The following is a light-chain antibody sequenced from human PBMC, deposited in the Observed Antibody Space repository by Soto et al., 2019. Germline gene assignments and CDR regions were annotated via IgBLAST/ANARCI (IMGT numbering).Light chain of an antibody. Sequence: DIQMTQSPSSLSASVGDRVTITCRASQDISNYLAWFQQKPGKAPKSLMYAVSTLQSGVPSKFSGSGSGTDFTLTISSLHAEDFATYYCQQYRTYPPTFGQGTKLEIK. CDR1: QDISNY. CDR3: QQYRTYPPT. CDR2: AVS. J-gene: IGKJ2*01. V-gene: IGKV1-16*02.